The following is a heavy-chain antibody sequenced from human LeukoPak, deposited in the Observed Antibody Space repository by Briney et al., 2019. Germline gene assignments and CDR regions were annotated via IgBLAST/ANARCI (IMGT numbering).Heavy chain of an antibody. J-gene: IGHJ3*02. CDR2: ISSSSSYI. V-gene: IGHV3-21*01. CDR1: GFTFSSYS. CDR3: AREEVVAATVDAFDI. Sequence: GGSLRLSCAGSGFTFSSYSMNWVRQAPGKGLEWVSSISSSSSYIYYADSVKGRFTISRDNAKNTLYLQMNSLRAEDTAVYYCAREEVVAATVDAFDIWGQGTMVTVSS. D-gene: IGHD2-15*01.